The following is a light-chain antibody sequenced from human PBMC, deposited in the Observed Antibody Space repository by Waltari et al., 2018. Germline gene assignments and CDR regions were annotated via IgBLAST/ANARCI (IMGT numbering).Light chain of an antibody. CDR3: AAWDDSLNGVV. CDR2: YDD. J-gene: IGLJ2*01. Sequence: QSVLTQPPSVSEAPRQRVTISCSGSSSNIGTNAVNCYQQLPGKAPKLLIYYDDLLPSGVSDRFSGSKSGTSASLAISGLQSEDEADYYCAAWDDSLNGVVFGGGTKLTVL. CDR1: SSNIGTNA. V-gene: IGLV1-36*01.